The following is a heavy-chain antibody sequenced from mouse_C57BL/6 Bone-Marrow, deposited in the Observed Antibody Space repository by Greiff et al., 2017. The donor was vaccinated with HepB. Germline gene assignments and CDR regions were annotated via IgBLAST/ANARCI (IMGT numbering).Heavy chain of an antibody. CDR2: IRSKSSNYAT. Sequence: EVQGVESGGGLVQPKGSLKLSCAASGFTFNTYAMHWVRQAPGKGLEWVARIRSKSSNYATYYADSVKDRFTISRDDSQSMLYLQMNNLKTEDTAMYYCVRPYYYGSSPWFAYWGQGTLVTVSA. CDR1: GFTFNTYA. V-gene: IGHV10-3*01. J-gene: IGHJ3*01. D-gene: IGHD1-1*01. CDR3: VRPYYYGSSPWFAY.